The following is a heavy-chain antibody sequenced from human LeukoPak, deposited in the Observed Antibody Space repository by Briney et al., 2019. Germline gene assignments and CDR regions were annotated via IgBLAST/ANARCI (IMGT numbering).Heavy chain of an antibody. CDR3: ASLQLSSVVVGY. D-gene: IGHD2-15*01. Sequence: ASVKVSCKASGYTFTSYYMHWVRQAPGQGLEWMGIINPSGGSTSYTQKFQGRVTISVDKSKNQFSLKLSSVTAADTAVYYCASLQLSSVVVGYWGQGTLVTVSS. V-gene: IGHV1-46*01. J-gene: IGHJ4*02. CDR2: INPSGGST. CDR1: GYTFTSYY.